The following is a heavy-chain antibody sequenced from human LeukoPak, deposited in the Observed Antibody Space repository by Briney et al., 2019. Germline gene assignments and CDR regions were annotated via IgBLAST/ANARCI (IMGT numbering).Heavy chain of an antibody. CDR3: AKAIVLLISGNAFDI. CDR1: GFTFSSYA. V-gene: IGHV3-23*01. CDR2: VSGSGTNT. Sequence: GGSLRLSCAASGFTFSSYAMTWVRQAPGKGLQWVSAVSGSGTNTYYADSVKGRFTISRDNSKNTLYLQMNSLRAEDTAVYYCAKAIVLLISGNAFDIWGQGTMVTVSS. D-gene: IGHD2/OR15-2a*01. J-gene: IGHJ3*02.